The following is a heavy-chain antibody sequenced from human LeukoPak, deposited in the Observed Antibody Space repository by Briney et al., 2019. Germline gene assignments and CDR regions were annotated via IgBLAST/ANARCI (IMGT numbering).Heavy chain of an antibody. CDR1: GYTFTSYG. V-gene: IGHV1-18*01. D-gene: IGHD3-16*02. CDR3: ARGMITFGRVIGPYFDY. Sequence: ASVKVSCKASGYTFTSYGISWVRQAPGQGLEWMGWISAYNGNTNYAQKLQGRVTMTTDTSTSTAYMELRSLRSDDTAVYYCARGMITFGRVIGPYFDYWGQGTLVTVSS. CDR2: ISAYNGNT. J-gene: IGHJ4*02.